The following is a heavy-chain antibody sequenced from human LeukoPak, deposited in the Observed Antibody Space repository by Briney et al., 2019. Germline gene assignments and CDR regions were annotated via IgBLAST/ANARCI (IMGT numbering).Heavy chain of an antibody. CDR3: ARGRPHGNDY. Sequence: GGSLTLSCAPSGFTFSSYWMNWVRQSPGKGLVWVSRIASDGSSTTYADSVKGRFSIPTDNAKITLYLQMNSLGVEDTAVYYCARGRPHGNDYWGQGTLVTVSS. J-gene: IGHJ4*02. D-gene: IGHD4-23*01. CDR2: IASDGSST. CDR1: GFTFSSYW. V-gene: IGHV3-74*01.